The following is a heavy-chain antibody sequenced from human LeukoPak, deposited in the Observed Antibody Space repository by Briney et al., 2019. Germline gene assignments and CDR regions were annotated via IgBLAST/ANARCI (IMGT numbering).Heavy chain of an antibody. D-gene: IGHD3-22*01. CDR3: SRDQPTYYYDSSGPTGH. CDR2: INTNTGNP. J-gene: IGHJ4*02. CDR1: GYTFTSYA. Sequence: ASVKVSCKASGYTFTSYAMNWLRQAPGQGLEWMGLINTNTGNPTYAHGFTGRFVFSLDSSVSTAYLQISSLKDEYAAAYDCSRDQPTYYYDSSGPTGHWGQATLVTASS. V-gene: IGHV7-4-1*02.